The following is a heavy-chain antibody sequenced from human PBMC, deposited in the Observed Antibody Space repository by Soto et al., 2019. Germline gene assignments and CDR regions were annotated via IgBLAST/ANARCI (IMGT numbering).Heavy chain of an antibody. J-gene: IGHJ4*02. CDR1: GGTFSSYA. Sequence: ASVRVSCKASGGTFSSYAISWVRQAPGQGLEWMGGIIPIFGTANYAQKFQGRVTITADESTSTAYMELSSLRSEDTAVYYCATFRIRGSGWPRYFDYSGQGTLVTVS. CDR2: IIPIFGTA. CDR3: ATFRIRGSGWPRYFDY. D-gene: IGHD6-19*01. V-gene: IGHV1-69*13.